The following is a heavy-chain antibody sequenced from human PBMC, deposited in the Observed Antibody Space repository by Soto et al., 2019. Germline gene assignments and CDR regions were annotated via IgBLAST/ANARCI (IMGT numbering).Heavy chain of an antibody. V-gene: IGHV1-2*04. CDR2: INPNSGGT. J-gene: IGHJ3*02. D-gene: IGHD2-15*01. Sequence: ALVKVSCKASGYTYTGYYMHWVRQAPGQGLEWMGWINPNSGGTNYAQKFQGWVTMTRDTSISTAYVELSRLRSDDTAVYYCARKMCGGSCYLDAFDIWGQGTMVTVSS. CDR3: ARKMCGGSCYLDAFDI. CDR1: GYTYTGYY.